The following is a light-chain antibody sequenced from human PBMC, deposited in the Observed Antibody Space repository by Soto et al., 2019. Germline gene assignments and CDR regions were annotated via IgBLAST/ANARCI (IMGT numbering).Light chain of an antibody. V-gene: IGLV1-40*01. Sequence: QSVLTQPPSVSGAPGQRVTISCTGSSSNIGAGYDVKWYQQLPGTAPKLLIHGNSNRPSGVPDRFSGSKSGTSASLAITGLQAEDAADYYCQSYDSSLSGWVFGGGTKLTVL. CDR2: GNS. CDR3: QSYDSSLSGWV. CDR1: SSNIGAGYD. J-gene: IGLJ3*02.